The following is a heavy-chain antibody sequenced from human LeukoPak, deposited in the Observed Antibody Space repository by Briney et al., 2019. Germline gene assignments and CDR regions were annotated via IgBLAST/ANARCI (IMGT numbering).Heavy chain of an antibody. V-gene: IGHV4-59*08. CDR2: IYYSGST. CDR3: ARHQGDSYYYYMDV. CDR1: GGSISSYY. J-gene: IGHJ6*03. Sequence: PSETLSPTCTVSGGSISSYYWNWIRQPPGKGLEWIGYIYYSGSTNYNPSLKSRVTISVDTSKNQFSLKLNSVTAADTAVYYCARHQGDSYYYYMDVWGKGTTVTVSS.